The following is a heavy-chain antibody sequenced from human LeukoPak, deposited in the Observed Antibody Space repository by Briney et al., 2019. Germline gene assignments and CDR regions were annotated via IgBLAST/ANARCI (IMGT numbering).Heavy chain of an antibody. D-gene: IGHD1-26*01. CDR3: ARGGMRYYYYMDV. CDR2: INPNSGGT. J-gene: IGHJ6*03. Sequence: VASVKVSCKASGYTFTSYYMHWVRQAPGQGLEWMGWINPNSGGTNYAQKFQGRVTMTRDTSISTAYMELSRLRSDGTAVYYCARGGMRYYYYMDVWGKGTTVTISS. V-gene: IGHV1-2*02. CDR1: GYTFTSYY.